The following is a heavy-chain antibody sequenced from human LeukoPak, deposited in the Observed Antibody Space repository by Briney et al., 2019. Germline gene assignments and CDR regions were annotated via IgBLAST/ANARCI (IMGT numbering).Heavy chain of an antibody. Sequence: PGGSLRLSCAASGFTFSTSWMHGVRQAPGKGLEWVANIKEDGSEKYHADSVKGRFSISRDNAKNSLFLQMNSLRAEDTALYYCVKAWSDWGQGTLVTVSS. CDR1: GFTFSTSW. D-gene: IGHD3-3*01. CDR3: VKAWSD. V-gene: IGHV3-7*03. J-gene: IGHJ4*02. CDR2: IKEDGSEK.